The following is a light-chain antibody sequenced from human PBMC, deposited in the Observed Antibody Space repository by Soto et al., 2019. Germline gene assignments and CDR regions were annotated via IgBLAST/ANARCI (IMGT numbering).Light chain of an antibody. J-gene: IGLJ1*01. V-gene: IGLV1-40*01. CDR1: SSNIGAGYD. CDR2: ADT. Sequence: QSVLTQPPSVSGAPGQRVTISCTGSSSNIGAGYDVHWYQHLPGTAPKLLIFADTNRPSGVSDRFSGSKSGTSASPAITGLQAEDEADYYCQSYDSSLSASYVFGTGTQLTVL. CDR3: QSYDSSLSASYV.